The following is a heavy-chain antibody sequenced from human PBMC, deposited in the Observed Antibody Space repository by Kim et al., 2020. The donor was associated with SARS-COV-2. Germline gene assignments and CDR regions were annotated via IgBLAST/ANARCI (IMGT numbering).Heavy chain of an antibody. CDR2: ISGGSSYT. CDR3: ATEGGYRPFGY. D-gene: IGHD3-22*01. CDR1: GFTFSDYY. V-gene: IGHV3-11*06. Sequence: GGSLRLSCAASGFTFSDYYMSWIRQAPGKGLEWVSYISGGSSYTNYADSVKGRFTISRDNAKNSLFLQMNSLRAEDTALYYCATEGGYRPFGYWGQGTLVTVSS. J-gene: IGHJ4*02.